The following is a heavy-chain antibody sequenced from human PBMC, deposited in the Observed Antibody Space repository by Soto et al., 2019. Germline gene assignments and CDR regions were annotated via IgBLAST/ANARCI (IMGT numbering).Heavy chain of an antibody. V-gene: IGHV3-23*01. D-gene: IGHD6-19*01. J-gene: IGHJ4*02. Sequence: EVQLLESGGGLVQPGGSLRLSCAASGFTFSSYAMSWVRQAPGKGLEWVSAISGSGGSTYYANSVKGRFTISRDNSKNTLYLQMNSLRAEDTAVYYCAKRHDSTVAGDYWGQGTLVTVSS. CDR2: ISGSGGST. CDR3: AKRHDSTVAGDY. CDR1: GFTFSSYA.